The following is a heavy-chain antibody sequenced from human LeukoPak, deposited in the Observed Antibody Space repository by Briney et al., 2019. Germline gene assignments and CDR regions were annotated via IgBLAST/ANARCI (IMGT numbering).Heavy chain of an antibody. J-gene: IGHJ4*02. D-gene: IGHD2-2*01. V-gene: IGHV4-61*05. Sequence: SETLSLTCTVSGGSISTSYYYWGWIRQPPGKGLEWIGYIYYSGSTNYNPSLKSRVTISVDTSKNQFSLKLSSVTAADTAVYYCAGHYCSSTSCPIDYWGQGTLVTVSS. CDR1: GGSISTSYYY. CDR2: IYYSGST. CDR3: AGHYCSSTSCPIDY.